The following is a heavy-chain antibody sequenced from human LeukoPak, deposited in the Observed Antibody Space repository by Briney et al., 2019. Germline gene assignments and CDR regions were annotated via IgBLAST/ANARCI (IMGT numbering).Heavy chain of an antibody. CDR1: GYTFTSCY. J-gene: IGHJ4*02. CDR2: INPSGGST. CDR3: ARAPHVAVAGNIDY. D-gene: IGHD6-19*01. Sequence: ASVKVSCKASGYTFTSCYMHWVRQSPGQGLEWMGIINPSGGSTSYAQKFQGRVTMTRDMSTSTVYMELSSLRSEDTAVYYCARAPHVAVAGNIDYWGQGTLVTVSS. V-gene: IGHV1-46*01.